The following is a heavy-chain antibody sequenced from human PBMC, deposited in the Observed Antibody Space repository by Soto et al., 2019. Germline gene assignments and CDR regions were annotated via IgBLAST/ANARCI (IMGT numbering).Heavy chain of an antibody. D-gene: IGHD3-10*02. CDR3: AGAYVNRWVDGFDI. Sequence: VKVSCKAFGYTFTAYYLHWVRRPPGQGLEWMGSSHHGSGGTNYEQQFQGGVTMTRDASISTAYIELSRRRSDDTAKYYCAGAYVNRWVDGFDIWGQGTMVTVSS. J-gene: IGHJ3*02. V-gene: IGHV1-2*02. CDR1: GYTFTAYY. CDR2: SHHGSGGT.